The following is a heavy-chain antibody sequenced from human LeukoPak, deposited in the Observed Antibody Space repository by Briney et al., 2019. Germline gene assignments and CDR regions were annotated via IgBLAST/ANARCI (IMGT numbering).Heavy chain of an antibody. D-gene: IGHD3-3*01. Sequence: GGSLRLSCAASGFTFSSYAMSWVRQAPGKGLEWVSAISGSGGSTYYADSVKGRFTISRDNSKNTLYLQMNSLKAEDTAVYYCAKAPYYATYNWFDPWGQGTLVTVSS. V-gene: IGHV3-23*01. CDR2: ISGSGGST. CDR1: GFTFSSYA. J-gene: IGHJ5*02. CDR3: AKAPYYATYNWFDP.